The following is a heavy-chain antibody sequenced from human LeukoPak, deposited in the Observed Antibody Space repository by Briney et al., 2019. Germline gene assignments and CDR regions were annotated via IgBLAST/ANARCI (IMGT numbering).Heavy chain of an antibody. V-gene: IGHV4-59*01. J-gene: IGHJ5*02. CDR2: IYYSGST. CDR1: GGSISSYY. D-gene: IGHD3-9*01. CDR3: ARGLDWFDP. Sequence: SETLSLTCTVSGGSISSYYWSWIRQPPGKGLEWIGYIYYSGSTNYNPSLKSRVTISVDTSKNRFSLKLSSVTAAGTAVYYCARGLDWFDPRGQGTLVTVSS.